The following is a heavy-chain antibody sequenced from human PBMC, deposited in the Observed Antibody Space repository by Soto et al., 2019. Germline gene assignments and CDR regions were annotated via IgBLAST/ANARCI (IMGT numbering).Heavy chain of an antibody. D-gene: IGHD4-17*01. J-gene: IGHJ6*02. CDR3: ARDEVTTVTTRRHYDGMDV. Sequence: ASVKVSCKASGYTFTGYYMHWVRQAPGQGLEWMGWINPNSGGTNYAQKFQGWVTMTRDMSISTAYMELSRLRSDDTAVYYCARDEVTTVTTRRHYDGMDVWGQGTTVTVSS. V-gene: IGHV1-2*04. CDR2: INPNSGGT. CDR1: GYTFTGYY.